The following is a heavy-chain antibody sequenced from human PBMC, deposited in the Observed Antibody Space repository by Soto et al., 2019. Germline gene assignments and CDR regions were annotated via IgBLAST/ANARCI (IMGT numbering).Heavy chain of an antibody. CDR3: AKFLIDSGEYSDFDC. V-gene: IGHV3-23*01. Sequence: HPGGNLRLSCAASRFTFSNYALSWVRQAPGKGLEWVSTISDSGVSTYYADSVKGRFTISRDNSKNTLFLQLNSLRAEDTALYYCAKFLIDSGEYSDFDCWGQGTLVSVSS. CDR2: ISDSGVST. CDR1: RFTFSNYA. J-gene: IGHJ4*02. D-gene: IGHD4-17*01.